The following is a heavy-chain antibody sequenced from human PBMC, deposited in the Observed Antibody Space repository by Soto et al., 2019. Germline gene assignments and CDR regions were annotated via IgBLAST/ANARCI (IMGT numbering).Heavy chain of an antibody. V-gene: IGHV3-13*01. D-gene: IGHD3-10*01. CDR2: IGTAGDT. CDR1: GFTFSSYD. J-gene: IGHJ3*02. Sequence: EVQLVESGAGLVQPGGSLRLSCAASGFTFSSYDMHWVRQATGKGLEWVSAIGTAGDTYYPGSVKGRFTISRENAKNSLYLQMNSRRAGDTAVYYCARGAMVRGVIRAFDIWGQGTMVTVSS. CDR3: ARGAMVRGVIRAFDI.